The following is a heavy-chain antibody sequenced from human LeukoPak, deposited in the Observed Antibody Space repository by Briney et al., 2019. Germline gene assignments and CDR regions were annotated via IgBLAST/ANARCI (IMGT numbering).Heavy chain of an antibody. J-gene: IGHJ6*02. D-gene: IGHD6-19*01. V-gene: IGHV3-30*04. CDR1: GFTFSSYA. Sequence: VRSLRLSCAASGFTFSSYAMHWVRQAPGKGLEWVAVISYDGSNKYYADSVKGRFTISRDNSKNTLYLQMNSLRAEDTAVYYCARDSVAGLYYYYGMDVWGQGTTVTVSS. CDR3: ARDSVAGLYYYYGMDV. CDR2: ISYDGSNK.